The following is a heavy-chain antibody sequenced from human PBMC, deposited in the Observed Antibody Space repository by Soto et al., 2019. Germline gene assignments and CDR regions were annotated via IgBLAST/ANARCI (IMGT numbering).Heavy chain of an antibody. J-gene: IGHJ4*02. CDR2: FDPEDGET. CDR1: GYTLTELS. D-gene: IGHD1-7*01. V-gene: IGHV1-24*01. CDR3: ATSNWNYGITQSFDY. Sequence: ASVKVSCKVSGYTLTELSMHWVRQAPGKGLEWMGGFDPEDGETIYAQKFQGRVTMTEDTSTDTAYMELSSLRSEDTAVYYCATSNWNYGITQSFDYWGQGTLVTVSS.